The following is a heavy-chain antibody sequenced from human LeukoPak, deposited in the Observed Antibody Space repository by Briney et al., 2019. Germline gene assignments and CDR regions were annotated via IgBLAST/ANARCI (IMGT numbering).Heavy chain of an antibody. V-gene: IGHV1-2*02. J-gene: IGHJ5*02. CDR2: INPISGGT. D-gene: IGHD2-15*01. CDR3: ARDLRYCSDGSCYRGNWCDP. CDR1: GYTFTGYY. Sequence: ASVKVSCVDSGYTFTGYYIRWVRPAPERGLEWMGWINPISGGTNYAQKFQGRVTMTRDTSISTAYMELSRLRSDDTAVYYCARDLRYCSDGSCYRGNWCDPWGEGTLVTVSS.